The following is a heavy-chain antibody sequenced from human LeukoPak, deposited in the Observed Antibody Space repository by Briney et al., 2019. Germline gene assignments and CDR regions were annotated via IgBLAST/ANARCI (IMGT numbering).Heavy chain of an antibody. CDR3: ARVCELLWFEESSRHFDY. D-gene: IGHD3-10*01. CDR1: GYTFTGYY. CDR2: INPNSGGT. Sequence: ASVKVSCKASGYTFTGYYMHWVRQAPGQGLEWMGWINPNSGGTNYAQKFQGRVTMTRDTSISTAYMELSRLRSDDTAVYYCARVCELLWFEESSRHFDYWGQGTLVTVSS. V-gene: IGHV1-2*02. J-gene: IGHJ4*02.